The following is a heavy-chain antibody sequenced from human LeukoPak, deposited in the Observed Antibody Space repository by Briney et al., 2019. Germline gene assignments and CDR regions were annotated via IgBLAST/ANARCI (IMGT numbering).Heavy chain of an antibody. J-gene: IGHJ3*02. Sequence: ASVKVSCKASGYTFTGDYMHGVGQARGQGGGWMGWINPNSGGTNYAQKFQGRVTITRDTAISTAYMELRRLRSDDTAVYYCASLFVAAADLDAFDIWGQGTMVTVSS. V-gene: IGHV1-2*02. D-gene: IGHD6-13*01. CDR1: GYTFTGDY. CDR2: INPNSGGT. CDR3: ASLFVAAADLDAFDI.